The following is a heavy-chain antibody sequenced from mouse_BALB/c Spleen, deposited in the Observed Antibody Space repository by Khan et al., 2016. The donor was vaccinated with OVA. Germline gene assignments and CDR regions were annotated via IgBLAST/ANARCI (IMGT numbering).Heavy chain of an antibody. J-gene: IGHJ1*01. CDR1: GFTFSSFG. D-gene: IGHD2-1*01. CDR3: ARSGGNFHWYFDV. CDR2: ISSGSSTI. V-gene: IGHV5-17*02. Sequence: EVELVESGGGLVQPGGSRKLSCAASGFTFSSFGMHWVRQAPKKGLEWVAYISSGSSTIYYVDTVKGRFTIFRARPKNTLFLQRTSLRSEDTVMYYCARSGGNFHWYFDVWGAGTSVTVSS.